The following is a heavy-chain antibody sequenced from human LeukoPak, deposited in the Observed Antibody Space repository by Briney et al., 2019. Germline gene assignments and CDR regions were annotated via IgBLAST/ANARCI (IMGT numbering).Heavy chain of an antibody. V-gene: IGHV4-61*05. CDR3: AGVTAVADLGWFDP. CDR1: GGSISSSSYY. J-gene: IGHJ5*02. Sequence: SETLSLTCTVSGGSISSSSYYWGWIRQPPGKGLEWIGYIYYSGSTNYNPSLKSRVTISVDTSKNQFSLKLSSVTAADTAVYYCAGVTAVADLGWFDPWGQGTLVTVSS. CDR2: IYYSGST. D-gene: IGHD6-19*01.